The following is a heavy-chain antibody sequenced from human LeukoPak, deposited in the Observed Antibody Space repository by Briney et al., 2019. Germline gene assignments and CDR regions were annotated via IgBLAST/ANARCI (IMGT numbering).Heavy chain of an antibody. Sequence: SETLSLTCTVSGGSISSYYWSWIRQPPGKGLEWIGYIYYSGSTNYNPSLKSRVTISVDTSKNQFSLKLSSVTAADTAVYYCASFCPGIAAAGTVYWGQGTLVTVSS. V-gene: IGHV4-59*12. CDR1: GGSISSYY. J-gene: IGHJ4*02. CDR2: IYYSGST. CDR3: ASFCPGIAAAGTVY. D-gene: IGHD6-13*01.